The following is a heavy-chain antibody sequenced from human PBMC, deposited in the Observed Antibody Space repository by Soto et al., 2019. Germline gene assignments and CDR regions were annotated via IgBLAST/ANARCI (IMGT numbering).Heavy chain of an antibody. CDR3: ARDARVLAWLGGDY. D-gene: IGHD3-3*01. J-gene: IGHJ4*02. V-gene: IGHV1-18*01. CDR1: GYTFTSYG. CDR2: ISAYNGNT. Sequence: QVPLVQSGAEVKKPGASVKVYCKASGYTFTSYGISWVRQAPGQGLEWMGWISAYNGNTNYAQKLQGRVTMTRDTSSSTAYRELRSLRSDATAVYYCARDARVLAWLGGDYWGQGTLVTVSA.